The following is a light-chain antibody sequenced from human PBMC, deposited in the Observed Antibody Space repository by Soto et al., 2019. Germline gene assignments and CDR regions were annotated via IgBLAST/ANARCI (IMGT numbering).Light chain of an antibody. CDR2: DVT. Sequence: QSALTQPRSVSGSPGQSVAISCTGTSSDVGGYNYVSWYQQHPGKAPKLMIYDVTKRPSGVPDRFSGSKSGNTASLTISGLQAEDDAAYYCCSYVGSYSYVFGTGTKLTVL. J-gene: IGLJ1*01. CDR1: SSDVGGYNY. V-gene: IGLV2-11*01. CDR3: CSYVGSYSYV.